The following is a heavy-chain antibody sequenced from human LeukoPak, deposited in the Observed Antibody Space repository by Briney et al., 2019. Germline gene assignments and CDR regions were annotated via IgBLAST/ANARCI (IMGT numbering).Heavy chain of an antibody. CDR1: GFTFGDYA. Sequence: GGSLRLSCTASGFTFGDYAMSWFRQAPGKGLEWVGFIRSKAYGGTTEYAASVKGRFTISRNDSKSIAYLQMNSLKTEDTAVYYCTRVKGYYYDSSGYPDYWGQGTLVTVSS. J-gene: IGHJ4*02. V-gene: IGHV3-49*03. CDR3: TRVKGYYYDSSGYPDY. CDR2: IRSKAYGGTT. D-gene: IGHD3-22*01.